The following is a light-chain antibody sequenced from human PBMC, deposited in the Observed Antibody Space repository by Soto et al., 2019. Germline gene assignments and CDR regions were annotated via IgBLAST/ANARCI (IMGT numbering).Light chain of an antibody. Sequence: QAVVTQEPSLTVSPGGTVTLTCGSSTGAVTSGHYPYWFQQKPGQAPRTLIFDTNKKNSRTPARFSGSLLGGKAALTLSGAQTEDDGEYYCLLSYSGPQDWVFGGGTKLTVL. CDR1: TGAVTSGHY. J-gene: IGLJ3*02. V-gene: IGLV7-46*01. CDR3: LLSYSGPQDWV. CDR2: DTN.